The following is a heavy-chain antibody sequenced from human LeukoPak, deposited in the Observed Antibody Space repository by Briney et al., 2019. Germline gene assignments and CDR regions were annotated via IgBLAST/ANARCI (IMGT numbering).Heavy chain of an antibody. D-gene: IGHD2-2*01. V-gene: IGHV4-30-4*01. CDR3: ARAPIYCSSTSCPFDY. CDR1: GGSISSGDYY. Sequence: PSETLSLTCTVSGGSISSGDYYWSWIRQPPGKGLEWIGYIYYSGSTYYNPSLKSRVTISVDTSKNQFSLKLSSVTAADTAVYYCARAPIYCSSTSCPFDYWGQGTLVTVSS. J-gene: IGHJ4*02. CDR2: IYYSGST.